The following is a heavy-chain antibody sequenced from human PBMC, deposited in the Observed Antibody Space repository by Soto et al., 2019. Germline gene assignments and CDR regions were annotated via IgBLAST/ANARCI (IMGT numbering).Heavy chain of an antibody. D-gene: IGHD2-21*02. CDR1: GFTFSSYG. J-gene: IGHJ3*02. CDR2: IWYDGSNK. V-gene: IGHV3-33*01. CDR3: ARGAGGDNAFDI. Sequence: GGSLRLSCAASGFTFSSYGMHWVRQAPGKGLEWVAVIWYDGSNKYYADSVKGRFTISRDNSKNTLYLQMNSLRAEDTAVYYCARGAGGDNAFDIWGQGTMVTVSS.